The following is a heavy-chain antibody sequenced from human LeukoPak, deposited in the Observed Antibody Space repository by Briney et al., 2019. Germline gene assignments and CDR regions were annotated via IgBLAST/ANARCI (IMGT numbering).Heavy chain of an antibody. CDR1: GFTFSSYA. D-gene: IGHD6-13*01. CDR3: AKDIGGSSWYPTFFDY. Sequence: GGSLRLSCAASGFTFSSYAMHWVRQAPGKGLEWVAVISHDGSNKYYADSVKGRFTISRDNSKNTLYLQMNSLRAEDTAVYYCAKDIGGSSWYPTFFDYWGQGTLVTVSS. CDR2: ISHDGSNK. J-gene: IGHJ4*02. V-gene: IGHV3-30*07.